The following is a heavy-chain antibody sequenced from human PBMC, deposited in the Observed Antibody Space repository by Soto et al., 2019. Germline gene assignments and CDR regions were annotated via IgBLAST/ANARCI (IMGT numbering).Heavy chain of an antibody. D-gene: IGHD5-18*01. CDR1: GYIFSNFG. J-gene: IGHJ6*02. CDR2: ISGYNGNT. CDR3: ARDKGYGFGWSSSSGMDV. Sequence: SVKVSCKASGYIFSNFGLSWVRQAPGQGLEWMGWISGYNGNTNSAEKFQGRVTMTTDTSTGTAYMEVRSLTSDDTAVYYCARDKGYGFGWSSSSGMDVWGQGTTVTVSS. V-gene: IGHV1-18*01.